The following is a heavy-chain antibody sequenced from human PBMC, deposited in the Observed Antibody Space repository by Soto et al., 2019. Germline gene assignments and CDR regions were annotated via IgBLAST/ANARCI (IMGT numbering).Heavy chain of an antibody. V-gene: IGHV1-8*01. Sequence: QVQLVQSGTEVKTPGASVKVSCKASGYTFTSHDINWVRQATGQGLEWMGWLNPYNGKTAYAQTFQGRVTMTWNATTGTVYLELSSLRSEDTVMYYCARDRHYDNHTFYYLKYYFDYWGQGTLVTVSS. D-gene: IGHD3-22*01. J-gene: IGHJ4*02. CDR2: LNPYNGKT. CDR3: ARDRHYDNHTFYYLKYYFDY. CDR1: GYTFTSHD.